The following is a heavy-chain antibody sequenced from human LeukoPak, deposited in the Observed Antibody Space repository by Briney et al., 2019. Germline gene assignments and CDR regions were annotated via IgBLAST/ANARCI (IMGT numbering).Heavy chain of an antibody. Sequence: GGSLRLSCAASGFTFSSYGMNWVRQAPGKGLEWVSSISSSSSYIYYADSVKGRFTTSRDNAKNSLYLQMNSLRAEDTAVYYCARDKDQLRTLSPIDYCGQGTLVTVSS. J-gene: IGHJ4*02. V-gene: IGHV3-21*01. D-gene: IGHD2-2*01. CDR3: ARDKDQLRTLSPIDY. CDR2: ISSSSSYI. CDR1: GFTFSSYG.